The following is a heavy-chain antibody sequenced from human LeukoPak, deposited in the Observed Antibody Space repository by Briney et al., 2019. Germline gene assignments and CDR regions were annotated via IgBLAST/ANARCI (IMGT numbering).Heavy chain of an antibody. CDR3: AKVGARDIVVVPAAILYYFDY. D-gene: IGHD2-2*01. CDR2: ISSSGGST. J-gene: IGHJ4*02. CDR1: GFTFSSYA. V-gene: IGHV3-23*01. Sequence: GGSLRLSCAASGFTFSSYAMSWVRQAPGKGLEWVSAISSSGGSTYYADSVKGRFTISRDNSKNTLYLQMNSLRAEDTAVYYCAKVGARDIVVVPAAILYYFDYWGQGTLVTVSS.